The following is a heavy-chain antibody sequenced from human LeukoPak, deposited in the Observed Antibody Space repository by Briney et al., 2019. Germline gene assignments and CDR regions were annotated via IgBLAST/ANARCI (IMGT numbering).Heavy chain of an antibody. V-gene: IGHV3-74*01. D-gene: IGHD1-1*01. CDR3: ARSNWPYYFDY. Sequence: PGGSLRLSCAASEFTFSTYWMHWVRQAPGKGLVWVSWITGDGSSTRYADSVKGRFTISRDNAKNTLYLQVNSLRAEDTAVYYCARSNWPYYFDYLGQGTLVTVPS. CDR2: ITGDGSST. J-gene: IGHJ4*02. CDR1: EFTFSTYW.